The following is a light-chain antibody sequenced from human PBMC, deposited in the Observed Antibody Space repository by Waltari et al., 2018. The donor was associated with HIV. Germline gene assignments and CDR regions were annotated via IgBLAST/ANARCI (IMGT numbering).Light chain of an antibody. CDR1: SSAVGAYDS. J-gene: IGLJ3*02. Sequence: QSALTQPASVSGSPGQSITISCTGTSSAVGAYDSVYWYQHHPVKAPKLMIYEVSKRPSGVPDRFSGSKSGTSASLAISGLRSEDEADYYCAAWDDSLSGWVFGGGTKLTVL. CDR3: AAWDDSLSGWV. V-gene: IGLV2-14*01. CDR2: EVS.